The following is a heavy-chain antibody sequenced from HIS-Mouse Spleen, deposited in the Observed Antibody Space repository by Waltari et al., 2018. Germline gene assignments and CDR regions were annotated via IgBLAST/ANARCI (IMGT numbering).Heavy chain of an antibody. Sequence: QVQLVQSGAEVKKPGASVKVSCKASGYTFTGYYMHWVRQAPGQGLEWMGWINPNRGGTNYAPKFKGRVTMTRDTSISTAYMELSRLRSDDTAVYYCARGFRAAAGTGIDYWGQGTLVTVSS. CDR1: GYTFTGYY. J-gene: IGHJ4*02. V-gene: IGHV1-2*02. CDR3: ARGFRAAAGTGIDY. CDR2: INPNRGGT. D-gene: IGHD6-13*01.